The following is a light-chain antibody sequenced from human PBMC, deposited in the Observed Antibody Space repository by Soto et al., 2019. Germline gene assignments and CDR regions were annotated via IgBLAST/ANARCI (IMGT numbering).Light chain of an antibody. Sequence: QSVLTQPASVSGSPGQSITISCSGTSNDVGGYNYVSWYQQHPGKAPNLMIYVVSNRPSGVSNRFSGSKSGNTASLTISGLQAEDEADYYCSSYTSSTTLVVFGGGTQLTVL. J-gene: IGLJ2*01. CDR1: SNDVGGYNY. V-gene: IGLV2-14*01. CDR3: SSYTSSTTLVV. CDR2: VVS.